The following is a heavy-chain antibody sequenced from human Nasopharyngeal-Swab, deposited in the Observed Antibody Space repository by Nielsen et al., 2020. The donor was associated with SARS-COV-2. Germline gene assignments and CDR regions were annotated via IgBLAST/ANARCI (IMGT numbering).Heavy chain of an antibody. V-gene: IGHV3-53*04. CDR3: ARVRREAAAGDPARVGGNSAPRHWHYYYYMDV. D-gene: IGHD6-13*01. J-gene: IGHJ6*03. CDR2: IYSGGST. Sequence: WIRQPLGKGLEWVSVIYSGGSTYYADSVKGRFTISRHNSKNKLYFHMNSLRAEDTAVYYCARVRREAAAGDPARVGGNSAPRHWHYYYYMDVWGKGTTVTVSS.